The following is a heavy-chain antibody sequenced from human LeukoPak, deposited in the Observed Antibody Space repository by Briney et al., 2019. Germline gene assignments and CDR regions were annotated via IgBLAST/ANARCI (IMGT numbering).Heavy chain of an antibody. Sequence: ASVKVSCKASGDTFSRYAISWVRQAPGQGLEWMGIINPSGGSTSYAQKFQGRVTMTRDTSTSTVYMELSSLRSEDTAVYYCARAYDFPDYWGQGTLVTVSS. CDR1: GDTFSRYA. V-gene: IGHV1-46*01. J-gene: IGHJ4*02. CDR2: INPSGGST. D-gene: IGHD3-3*01. CDR3: ARAYDFPDY.